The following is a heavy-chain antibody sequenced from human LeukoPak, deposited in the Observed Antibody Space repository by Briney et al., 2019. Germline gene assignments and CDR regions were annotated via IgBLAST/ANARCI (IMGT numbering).Heavy chain of an antibody. D-gene: IGHD5-12*01. CDR2: ISGSGGST. CDR1: GFTFSTYA. Sequence: GGSLRLSCAASGFTFSTYAMTWVRQAPGKGLEWVSGISGSGGSTYYADSVKGRVTISRDNSKNTLYLQMNSLRAEDTAVYYCAIGPPYGGYSDWGQGTLVTVSS. J-gene: IGHJ4*02. V-gene: IGHV3-23*01. CDR3: AIGPPYGGYSD.